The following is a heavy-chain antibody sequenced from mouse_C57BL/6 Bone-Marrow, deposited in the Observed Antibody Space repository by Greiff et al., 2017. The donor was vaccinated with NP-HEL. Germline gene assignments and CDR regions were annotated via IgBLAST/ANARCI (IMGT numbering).Heavy chain of an antibody. D-gene: IGHD2-4*01. CDR3: ARGGIYYDYPFDY. CDR1: GYTFTSYW. J-gene: IGHJ2*01. CDR2: IHPNSGST. Sequence: VQLQQPGAELVKPGASVKLSCKASGYTFTSYWMHWVKQRPGQGLEWIGVIHPNSGSTNYNEKFKSKATLTVDKSSSTAYMQLSSLTSEDSAVYYCARGGIYYDYPFDYWGQGTTLTVSS. V-gene: IGHV1-64*01.